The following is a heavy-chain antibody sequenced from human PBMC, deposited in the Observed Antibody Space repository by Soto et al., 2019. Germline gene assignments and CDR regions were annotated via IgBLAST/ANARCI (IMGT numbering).Heavy chain of an antibody. CDR3: ARGTGTYYDFWSGYTSHYYYYGMDV. D-gene: IGHD3-3*01. CDR2: FDPEDGET. J-gene: IGHJ6*02. V-gene: IGHV1-24*01. Sequence: ASVKVSCKVSGYTLTELSMHWVRQAPGKGLEWMGGFDPEDGETIYAQKFQGRVTMTRDTSTGTAYMELSSLRSEDTAVYYCARGTGTYYDFWSGYTSHYYYYGMDVWGQGTTVTVSS. CDR1: GYTLTELS.